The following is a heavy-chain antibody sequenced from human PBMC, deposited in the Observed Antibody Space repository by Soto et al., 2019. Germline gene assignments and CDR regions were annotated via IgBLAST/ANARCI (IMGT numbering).Heavy chain of an antibody. CDR1: GYVFTSYG. CDR3: ARDHCSGTTCYRAVDY. CDR2: ISAYNGKT. J-gene: IGHJ4*02. D-gene: IGHD2-2*02. Sequence: QVQLVQSGAEVKKPGASVKVSCKASGYVFTSYGISWVRQAPGQGLEWMGWISAYNGKTNYAQKLQGRVTMTTDSPTSTAYMELRSLISDDSAVYYCARDHCSGTTCYRAVDYWGQGTLVTVSS. V-gene: IGHV1-18*01.